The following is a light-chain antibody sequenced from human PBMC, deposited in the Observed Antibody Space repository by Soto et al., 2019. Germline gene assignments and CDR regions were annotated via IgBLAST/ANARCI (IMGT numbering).Light chain of an antibody. CDR2: DTT. CDR3: LLSYNGPYV. J-gene: IGLJ1*01. V-gene: IGLV7-46*01. CDR1: TGAVTNGHY. Sequence: QAVVTQEPSLTVSPGGTVTLTCGSSTGAVTNGHYPYWFQQKPGQAPRTLIYDTTNRHSWTPARFSGSLLGGKAALTFSGAQPEDEAEYYCLLSYNGPYVFGTGTKLTVL.